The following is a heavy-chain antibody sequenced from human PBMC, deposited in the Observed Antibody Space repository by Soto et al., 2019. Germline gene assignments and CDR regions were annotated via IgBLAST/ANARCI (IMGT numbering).Heavy chain of an antibody. CDR2: IYPGDSDT. D-gene: IGHD3-10*01. Sequence: PGESLKISCKGSGYSFTSYWIGWVRQMPGKGLEWMGIIYPGDSDTRYSPSFQGQVTVSADKSISTAYLQWSSLKASDTAMYYCAGGGVRGVITRTRDYYGMDVWGQGTTVTVSS. CDR1: GYSFTSYW. CDR3: AGGGVRGVITRTRDYYGMDV. V-gene: IGHV5-51*01. J-gene: IGHJ6*02.